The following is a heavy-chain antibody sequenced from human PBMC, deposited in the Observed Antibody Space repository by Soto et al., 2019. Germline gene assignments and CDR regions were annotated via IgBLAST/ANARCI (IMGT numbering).Heavy chain of an antibody. J-gene: IGHJ6*02. D-gene: IGHD3-22*01. CDR2: IWYDGSNK. Sequence: LRLSCAASGFTFSSYGMHWVRQAPGKGLEWVAVIWYDGSNKYYADSVKGRFTISRDNSKNTLYLQMNSLRAEDTAVYYCARDYYDSSGYYGLHYYYYYGMDVWGQGTTVTVSS. CDR1: GFTFSSYG. CDR3: ARDYYDSSGYYGLHYYYYYGMDV. V-gene: IGHV3-33*01.